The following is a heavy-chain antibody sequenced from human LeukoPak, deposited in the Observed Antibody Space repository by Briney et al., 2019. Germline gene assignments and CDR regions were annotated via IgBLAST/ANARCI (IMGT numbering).Heavy chain of an antibody. CDR1: GFTFSSYA. CDR3: AKDCYYDSSGYYYNPMDV. J-gene: IGHJ6*03. V-gene: IGHV3-23*01. Sequence: GGSLRLXCAASGFTFSSYAMSWGRQAPGKGLEWVSAISGSGGSTYYADSVKGRFTISRDNSKNTLYLQMNSLRAEDTAVYYCAKDCYYDSSGYYYNPMDVWGKGTTVTVSS. CDR2: ISGSGGST. D-gene: IGHD3-22*01.